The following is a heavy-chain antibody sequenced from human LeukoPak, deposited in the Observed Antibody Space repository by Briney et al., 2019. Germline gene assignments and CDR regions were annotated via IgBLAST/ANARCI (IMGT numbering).Heavy chain of an antibody. V-gene: IGHV1-2*02. CDR3: ARVARHDYTYYPGGNYFDY. D-gene: IGHD4-11*01. Sequence: ASVKVSCKASVYTFTDYYMHWVRQAPGQGLEWMGWINPNSGGTDYTQKFQGRVTMTRDTSISTAYMELGRLTSDDTAVYYCARVARHDYTYYPGGNYFDYWGQGTLVTVSS. CDR2: INPNSGGT. J-gene: IGHJ4*02. CDR1: VYTFTDYY.